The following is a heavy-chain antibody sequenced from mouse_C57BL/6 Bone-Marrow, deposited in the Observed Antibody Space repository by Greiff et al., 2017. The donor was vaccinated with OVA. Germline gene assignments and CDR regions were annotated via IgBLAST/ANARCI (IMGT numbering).Heavy chain of an antibody. CDR3: ARTVWLLRGDWYFDV. CDR1: GFTFSSYG. V-gene: IGHV5-6*02. CDR2: ISSGGSYT. D-gene: IGHD2-3*01. Sequence: DVKLQESGGDLVKPGGSLKLSCAASGFTFSSYGMSWVRQTPDKRLEWVATISSGGSYTYYPDSVKGRFTISRDNAKNTLYLQMSSLKSEDTAMYYCARTVWLLRGDWYFDVWGTGTTVTVSS. J-gene: IGHJ1*03.